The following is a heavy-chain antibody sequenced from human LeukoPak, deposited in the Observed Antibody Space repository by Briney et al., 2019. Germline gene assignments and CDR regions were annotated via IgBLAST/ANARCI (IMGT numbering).Heavy chain of an antibody. CDR2: ISYDGSNK. D-gene: IGHD2-2*01. Sequence: GGSLRLSCAASGFTFSSYAMHWVRQAPGKGLEWVAVISYDGSNKYYADSVKGRFTISRDNSKNTLYLQMNSLRAEDTAVYYCARVRQHGIVVVPAAGAFDIWGQGTMVTVSS. CDR1: GFTFSSYA. CDR3: ARVRQHGIVVVPAAGAFDI. V-gene: IGHV3-30-3*01. J-gene: IGHJ3*02.